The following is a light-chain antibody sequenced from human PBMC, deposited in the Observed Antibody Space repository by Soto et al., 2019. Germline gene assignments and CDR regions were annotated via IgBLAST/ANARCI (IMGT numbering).Light chain of an antibody. CDR2: GAS. CDR1: QGIGNE. J-gene: IGKJ1*01. CDR3: LQHNNYPWT. V-gene: IGKV1-17*01. Sequence: DIQMTQSPSSLSASVGDRVTITCRASQGIGNELGWYQQKPGKAPKRLIYGASSLQGGVPSRFSGSGSGTEFSLTISSLQPEDFVMYYCLQHNNYPWTVGQGTKVEIK.